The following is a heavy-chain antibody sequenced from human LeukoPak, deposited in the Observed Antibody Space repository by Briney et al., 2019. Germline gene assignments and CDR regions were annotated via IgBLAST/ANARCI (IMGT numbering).Heavy chain of an antibody. CDR2: IYYSGST. D-gene: IGHD3-22*01. Sequence: SETLSLTCTVSGGSISSGDYYWSWIRQPPGKGLEWIGYIYYSGSTYYNPSLKSRVTISVDTSKNQFSLKLSSVTAADTAVYYCARSITMIVAHFDYWGQGTLVTVSS. V-gene: IGHV4-30-4*08. CDR3: ARSITMIVAHFDY. CDR1: GGSISSGDYY. J-gene: IGHJ4*02.